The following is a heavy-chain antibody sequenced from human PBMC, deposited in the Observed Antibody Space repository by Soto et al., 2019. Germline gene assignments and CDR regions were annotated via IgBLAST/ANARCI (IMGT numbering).Heavy chain of an antibody. CDR1: GFNFDDYA. Sequence: GGSLRLSCAASGFNFDDYAMHWVRQAPGKGLEWVSSISWSSDTIDYADSVKGRFTVSRDNGKHVLYLQMNSLRAEDTALYFCAKDKVGAPQYYGMDVWGQGTTLTVSS. CDR3: AKDKVGAPQYYGMDV. D-gene: IGHD1-26*01. CDR2: ISWSSDTI. J-gene: IGHJ6*02. V-gene: IGHV3-9*01.